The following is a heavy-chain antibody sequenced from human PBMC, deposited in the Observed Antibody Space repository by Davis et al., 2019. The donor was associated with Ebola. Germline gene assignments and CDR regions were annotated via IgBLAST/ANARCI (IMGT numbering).Heavy chain of an antibody. CDR3: AKNSGQRPRYCSSTTCAEGQYYGMDV. J-gene: IGHJ6*02. Sequence: GESLKISCAASGFTFSSYAMSWVRQAPGKGLEWVSAISGSGDRPYYADSVKGRFTISRDNSKNTLYLHMNSLRAEDTAVYYCAKNSGQRPRYCSSTTCAEGQYYGMDVWGQGTTVTVSS. CDR1: GFTFSSYA. V-gene: IGHV3-23*01. CDR2: ISGSGDRP. D-gene: IGHD2-2*01.